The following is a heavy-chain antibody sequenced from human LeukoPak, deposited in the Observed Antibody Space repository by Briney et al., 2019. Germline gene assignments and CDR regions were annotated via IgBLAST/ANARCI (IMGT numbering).Heavy chain of an antibody. CDR1: GFTFDDYA. CDR3: AKYNQLWYGGWYFDY. V-gene: IGHV3-9*01. Sequence: PGGSLRLSCAASGFTFDDYAMHWVRQAPGKGLEWVSGIWWNSSSIGYADSVKGRFTISRDNAKNSLYLQMNSLRAEDTALYYCAKYNQLWYGGWYFDYWCQGTLATVSS. CDR2: IWWNSSSI. J-gene: IGHJ4*02. D-gene: IGHD5-18*01.